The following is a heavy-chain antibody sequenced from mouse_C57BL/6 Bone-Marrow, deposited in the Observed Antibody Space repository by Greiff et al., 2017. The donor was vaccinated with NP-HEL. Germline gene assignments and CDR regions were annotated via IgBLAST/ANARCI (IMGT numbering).Heavy chain of an antibody. D-gene: IGHD2-10*01. CDR3: ARDPFYGNYDYYAMDY. Sequence: VQLQQSGAELVKPGASVKISCKASGYAFSSYWMNWVKQRPGKGLEWIGQIYPGDGDTNYNGKFKGKATLTADKSSSTAYMQLSSLTSEDSAVYFCARDPFYGNYDYYAMDYWGQGTSVTVSS. CDR1: GYAFSSYW. CDR2: IYPGDGDT. V-gene: IGHV1-80*01. J-gene: IGHJ4*01.